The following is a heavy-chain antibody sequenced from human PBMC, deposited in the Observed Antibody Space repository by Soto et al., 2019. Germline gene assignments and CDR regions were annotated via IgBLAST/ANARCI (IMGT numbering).Heavy chain of an antibody. V-gene: IGHV3-30-3*01. CDR2: ISYDGSNK. CDR1: GFTFSSYA. CDR3: ARGKDVDIVATIGC. J-gene: IGHJ4*02. D-gene: IGHD5-12*01. Sequence: QVQLVESGGGVVQPGRSLRLSCAASGFTFSSYAMHWVRQAPGKGLEWVAVISYDGSNKYYADSVKGRFTISRDNSKKTLYMQMNSLRAEDTAVYYCARGKDVDIVATIGCWGQGTLVTVSS.